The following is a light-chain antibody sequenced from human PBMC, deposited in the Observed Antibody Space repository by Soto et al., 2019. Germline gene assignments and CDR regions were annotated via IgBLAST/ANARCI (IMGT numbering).Light chain of an antibody. CDR1: QSILTW. V-gene: IGKV1-39*01. CDR3: QQSYSTPPWT. Sequence: GDRVTITCRASQSILTWLAWYQQKPGKAPKLLIYAASSLQSGVPSRFSGSGSGTDFTLTISSLQPEDFATYYCQQSYSTPPWTFGQGTKVDIK. J-gene: IGKJ1*01. CDR2: AAS.